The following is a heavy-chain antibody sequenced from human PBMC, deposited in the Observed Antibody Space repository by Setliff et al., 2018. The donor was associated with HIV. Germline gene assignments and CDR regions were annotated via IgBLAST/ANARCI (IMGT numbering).Heavy chain of an antibody. V-gene: IGHV4-61*02. D-gene: IGHD1-26*01. Sequence: SGPTLVNPPQTLTLTCTFSGFSLSTRGMRVSWIRQPPGKGLEWIGYIYTSGSTNYNPSLTSLVTISVDTSKNQFSLKLSSVTAADPAVYYCARGAPWVGFDPWGQGTLVTVSS. CDR3: ARGAPWVGFDP. CDR2: IYTSGST. CDR1: GFSLSTRGMR. J-gene: IGHJ5*02.